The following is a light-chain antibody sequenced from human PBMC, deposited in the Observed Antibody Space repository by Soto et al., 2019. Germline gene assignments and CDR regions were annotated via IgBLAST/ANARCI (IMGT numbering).Light chain of an antibody. J-gene: IGKJ1*01. CDR2: GAS. V-gene: IGKV3-15*01. CDR3: QQYNNWLTWT. CDR1: QSVSSN. Sequence: EIVMTQYTATLSVSPGERATLSCRASQSVSSNLAWYQQKPGQAPRLLIYGASTRATGIPARFSGSGSGTEFTLTISSLQSEDFAVYYCQQYNNWLTWTFGQGTKVDIK.